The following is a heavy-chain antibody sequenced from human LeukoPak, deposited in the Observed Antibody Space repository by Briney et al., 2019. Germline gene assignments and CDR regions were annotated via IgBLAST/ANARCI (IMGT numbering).Heavy chain of an antibody. Sequence: ASVKVSCKASGYTFPTYGITWVRQAPGQGLEWMGWISGGNGNTNYAQKVQGRVTMTTDTSTSTAYMELRSLRSDDTAVYYCARDCDRSGYYCYWGQGTLVTVSS. J-gene: IGHJ4*02. V-gene: IGHV1-18*01. CDR3: ARDCDRSGYYCY. CDR2: ISGGNGNT. D-gene: IGHD3-22*01. CDR1: GYTFPTYG.